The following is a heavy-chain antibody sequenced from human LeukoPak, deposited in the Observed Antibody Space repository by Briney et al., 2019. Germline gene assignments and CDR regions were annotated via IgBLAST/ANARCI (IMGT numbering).Heavy chain of an antibody. CDR2: ISSSGSTI. V-gene: IGHV3-48*04. D-gene: IGHD3-10*02. J-gene: IGHJ6*04. Sequence: GGTLRLSCAGSGSPFSSHGMNWVRQAPGKGLEWVSYISSSGSTIYYADSVKGRFTISRDNAKNSLYLQMNSLRAEDTAVYYCAELGITMIGGVWGKGTTVTISS. CDR1: GSPFSSHG. CDR3: AELGITMIGGV.